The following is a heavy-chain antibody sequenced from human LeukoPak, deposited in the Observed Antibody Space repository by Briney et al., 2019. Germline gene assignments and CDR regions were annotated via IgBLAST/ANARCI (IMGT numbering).Heavy chain of an antibody. CDR2: IVVGSGNT. Sequence: ASEKVSCKASGFTFTSSAVQWVRQARGQRLEWIGWIVVGSGNTNYAQKFQERVTITRDMSTSTAYMELRSLRSDDTAVYYCARESRSGDATTFDYWGQGTLVTVSS. V-gene: IGHV1-58*01. CDR1: GFTFTSSA. D-gene: IGHD4-17*01. J-gene: IGHJ4*02. CDR3: ARESRSGDATTFDY.